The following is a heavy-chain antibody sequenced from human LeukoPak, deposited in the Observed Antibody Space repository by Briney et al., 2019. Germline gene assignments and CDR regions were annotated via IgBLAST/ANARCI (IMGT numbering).Heavy chain of an antibody. Sequence: GGPLRLSCAASGFTFSSYAMSWVRQAPGKGLEWVSAISGSGGSTYYADSVKGRFTISRDNSKNTLYLQMNSLRAEDTAVYYCAKDIEPYSGTYHDGVDYWGQGTLVTVSS. J-gene: IGHJ4*02. CDR3: AKDIEPYSGTYHDGVDY. CDR2: ISGSGGST. CDR1: GFTFSSYA. D-gene: IGHD1-26*01. V-gene: IGHV3-23*01.